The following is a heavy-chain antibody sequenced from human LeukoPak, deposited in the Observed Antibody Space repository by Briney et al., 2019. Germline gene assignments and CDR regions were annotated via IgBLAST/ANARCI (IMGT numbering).Heavy chain of an antibody. D-gene: IGHD3-10*01. CDR2: IYYSGGT. V-gene: IGHV4-61*08. CDR1: GGSISSGDYY. CDR3: ARWHYGSTSFDY. J-gene: IGHJ4*02. Sequence: SETLSLTCTVSGGSISSGDYYWSWIRQPPGKGLEWIGYIYYSGGTNYNPSLKSRVTISIDTSKNQFSLKVSSVTAADTAVYYCARWHYGSTSFDYWGQGTLVTVSS.